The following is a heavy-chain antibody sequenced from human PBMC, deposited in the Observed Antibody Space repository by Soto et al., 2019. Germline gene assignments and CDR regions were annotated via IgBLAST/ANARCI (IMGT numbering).Heavy chain of an antibody. CDR2: INHSGST. J-gene: IGHJ6*02. Sequence: SETLSLTCAVYGGSFSGYYWSWIRQPPGKGLEWIGEINHSGSTNYNPSLKSRVTISVDTSKNQFSLKLSSVTAADTAVYYCARGSEFSYYYYGMDVWGQGPTVTVSS. V-gene: IGHV4-34*01. CDR1: GGSFSGYY. CDR3: ARGSEFSYYYYGMDV.